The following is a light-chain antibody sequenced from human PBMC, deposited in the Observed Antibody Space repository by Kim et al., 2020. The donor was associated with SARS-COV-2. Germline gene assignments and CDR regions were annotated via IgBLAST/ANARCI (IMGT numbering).Light chain of an antibody. CDR2: DAF. V-gene: IGKV3-11*01. Sequence: EIVLTQSPVTLSLSPGESATLSCRASQSIGSSLAWYQHKPGQAPRLLIYDAFNRATGIPARFSGSGSGTDFTLTISSLEPEDFAVYYWQERSNWYTFGQRTKLDI. CDR3: QERSNWYT. J-gene: IGKJ2*01. CDR1: QSIGSS.